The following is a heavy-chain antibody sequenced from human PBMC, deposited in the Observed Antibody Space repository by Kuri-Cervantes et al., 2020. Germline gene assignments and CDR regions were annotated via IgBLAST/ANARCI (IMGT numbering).Heavy chain of an antibody. CDR3: ARGLEATNDDY. CDR2: INPSGGST. CDR1: GYTFTGYY. V-gene: IGHV1-46*01. Sequence: ASVKVSCKASGYTFTGYYMHWVRQAPGQGLEWMGIINPSGGSTRYAQKFQGRVTMTRDTSTSTVYMELSSLRSEDTAVYYCARGLEATNDDYWGQGTLVTVSS. J-gene: IGHJ4*02. D-gene: IGHD1-1*01.